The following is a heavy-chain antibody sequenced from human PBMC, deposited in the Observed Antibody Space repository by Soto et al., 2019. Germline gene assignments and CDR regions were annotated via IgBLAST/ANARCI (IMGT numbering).Heavy chain of an antibody. J-gene: IGHJ4*02. CDR2: IYYSGST. D-gene: IGHD6-19*01. Sequence: QVQLQESGPGLVKPSETLSLTCTVSGGSISSYYWSWIRQPPGKGLEWIGYIYYSGSTNYNPSLTSRVTISVDTSKNQFALKLSSVTAADTAVYYCARGGSRLDYWGQGTLVTVSS. CDR1: GGSISSYY. V-gene: IGHV4-59*01. CDR3: ARGGSRLDY.